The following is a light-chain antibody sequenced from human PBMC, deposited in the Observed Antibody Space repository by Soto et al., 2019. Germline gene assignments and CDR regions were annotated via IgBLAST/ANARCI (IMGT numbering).Light chain of an antibody. CDR1: SSDIGGSNY. V-gene: IGLV2-14*01. CDR2: EVI. J-gene: IGLJ1*01. CDR3: SSYASDSSLV. Sequence: QSVLTQPASVSGSPGQSTTISCTGASSDIGGSNYVSWFQQHPGKAPKLMIYEVINRPSGVSNRFSGSKSGNTASLTISGLQTEDEADYYCSSYASDSSLVFGTGTKVTVL.